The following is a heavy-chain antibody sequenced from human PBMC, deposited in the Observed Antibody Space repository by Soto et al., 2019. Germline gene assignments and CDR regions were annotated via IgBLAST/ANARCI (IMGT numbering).Heavy chain of an antibody. D-gene: IGHD4-4*01. Sequence: ASVKVSCKASGYTFTSYGISWVRQAPGQGLEWMGCISPYNGNTNYAQKLQGRVTMTTDTSTSTAYMELRSLRSDDTAVYYCARGLGRSNYVPFDYWGQGTLVTVSS. CDR3: ARGLGRSNYVPFDY. CDR1: GYTFTSYG. V-gene: IGHV1-18*01. CDR2: ISPYNGNT. J-gene: IGHJ4*02.